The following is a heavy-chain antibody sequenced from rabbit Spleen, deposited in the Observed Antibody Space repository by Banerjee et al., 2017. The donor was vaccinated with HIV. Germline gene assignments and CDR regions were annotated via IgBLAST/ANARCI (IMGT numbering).Heavy chain of an antibody. CDR3: ARDAGTSFSTYGMDL. Sequence: QSLEESGGGLVKPGGTLTLTCTASGFSFSSNYWICWVRQAPGKGLEWIACIDAGSSDFTYHASWAKGRFTISKTSSTTVTLQATSLTAADTATYFCARDAGTSFSTYGMDLWGPGTLVTVS. J-gene: IGHJ6*01. V-gene: IGHV1S40*01. D-gene: IGHD8-1*01. CDR2: IDAGSSDFT. CDR1: GFSFSSNYW.